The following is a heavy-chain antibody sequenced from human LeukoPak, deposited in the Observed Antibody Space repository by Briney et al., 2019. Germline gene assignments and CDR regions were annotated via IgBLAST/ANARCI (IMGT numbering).Heavy chain of an antibody. CDR2: FDPEDGET. D-gene: IGHD3-10*01. J-gene: IGHJ5*02. V-gene: IGHV1-24*01. CDR3: ATDGYCYGSGSSNWFDP. Sequence: ASVKVSCKVSGYTLTELSMHWVRQAPGKGLEWMGGFDPEDGETIYAQKFQGRVTMTEDTSTDTAYMELSSLRSEDTAVYYCATDGYCYGSGSSNWFDPWGQGTLVTVSS. CDR1: GYTLTELS.